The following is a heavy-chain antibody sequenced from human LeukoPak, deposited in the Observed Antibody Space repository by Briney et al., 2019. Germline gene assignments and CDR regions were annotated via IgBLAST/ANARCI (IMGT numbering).Heavy chain of an antibody. CDR2: IYISESP. Sequence: SETLSLTRTVSGGSLSSYGWTWIRQPAGKGREWIGRIYISESPNYNPSLKSRVTMSVDTSKNQFSLKLTSVTAADTAVYYCARVSSSWYQDWYFDRWGRGTLVTVSS. CDR1: GGSLSSYG. D-gene: IGHD6-13*01. V-gene: IGHV4-4*07. CDR3: ARVSSSWYQDWYFDR. J-gene: IGHJ2*01.